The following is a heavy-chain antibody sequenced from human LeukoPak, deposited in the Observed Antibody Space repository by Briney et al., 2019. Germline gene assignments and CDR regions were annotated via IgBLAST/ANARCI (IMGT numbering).Heavy chain of an antibody. CDR2: INPNSGGT. J-gene: IGHJ4*02. CDR1: GYTFTGYY. Sequence: ASVKVSCKASGYTFTGYYMHWVRQAPGQGLEWMGWINPNSGGTNYAQKFQGRVTMTRDTSISTAYMELSRLRSDGTAVYYCARADGYNLVDLDYWGQGTLVTVSS. CDR3: ARADGYNLVDLDY. V-gene: IGHV1-2*02. D-gene: IGHD5-24*01.